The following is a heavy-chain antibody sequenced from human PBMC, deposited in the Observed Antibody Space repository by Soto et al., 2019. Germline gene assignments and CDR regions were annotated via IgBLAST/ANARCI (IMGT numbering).Heavy chain of an antibody. CDR3: TGEVASGY. CDR2: ISRDGGTK. V-gene: IGHV3-30*03. CDR1: GFTVSTYG. Sequence: QVHLVESGGGVVQPGRSLRLSCAVSGFTVSTYGMHWVRQAPGKGLEWVTVISRDGGTKFYAVSVKGRFTISRDNSRNTLFLEMNSLRGDDMAVYYCTGEVASGYWGQGTLVTVSS. J-gene: IGHJ4*02. D-gene: IGHD2-8*02.